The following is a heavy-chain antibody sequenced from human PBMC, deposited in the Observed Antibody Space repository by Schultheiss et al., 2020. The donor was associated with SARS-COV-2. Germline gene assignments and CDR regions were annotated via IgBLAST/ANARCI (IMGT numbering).Heavy chain of an antibody. D-gene: IGHD3-3*01. V-gene: IGHV4-4*07. Sequence: SQTLSLTCTVSGGSISSYYWSWIRQPAGKGLEWIGRIYTSGSTYYNPSLKSRVTISVDTSKNQFSLKLSSVTAADTAVYYCARGSPYYDFWSGPTLFDYWGQGTLVTVSS. CDR3: ARGSPYYDFWSGPTLFDY. CDR2: IYTSGST. J-gene: IGHJ4*02. CDR1: GGSISSYY.